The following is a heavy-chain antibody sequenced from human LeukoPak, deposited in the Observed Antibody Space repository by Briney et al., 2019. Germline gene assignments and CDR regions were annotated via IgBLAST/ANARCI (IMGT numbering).Heavy chain of an antibody. CDR3: ARVSSSWLPYYFDY. D-gene: IGHD6-13*01. Sequence: ASVKVSCKASGYTFTSYGISWVRQAPGQGLEWMGWISAYNGNTNYAQKLQGRVTMTTDTSTSTAYMELRSLRSDDTAVYYCARVSSSWLPYYFDYWGQGTLVTVSS. CDR1: GYTFTSYG. J-gene: IGHJ4*02. CDR2: ISAYNGNT. V-gene: IGHV1-18*01.